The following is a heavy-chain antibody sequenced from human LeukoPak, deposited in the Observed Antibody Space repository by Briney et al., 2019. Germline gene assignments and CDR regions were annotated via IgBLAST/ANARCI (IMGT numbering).Heavy chain of an antibody. Sequence: ASVKVSCKASGYTFTGYYMHWVRQAPGQGLEWMGWINPNSGGTNYAQKFQGRVTMTRDTSISTAYMELSILRSDDTAVYYCARDWGHSDAFDIWGQGTTVTVSS. CDR1: GYTFTGYY. D-gene: IGHD3-16*01. V-gene: IGHV1-2*02. CDR2: INPNSGGT. J-gene: IGHJ3*02. CDR3: ARDWGHSDAFDI.